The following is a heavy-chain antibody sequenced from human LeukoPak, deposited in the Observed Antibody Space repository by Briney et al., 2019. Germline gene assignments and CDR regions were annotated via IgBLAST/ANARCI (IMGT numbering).Heavy chain of an antibody. CDR3: ARDYAGFDY. CDR1: GFTFNSYA. Sequence: QTGGSLRLSCEASGFTFNSYAMQWVRQAPGKGLEWVAFISNDGSNKYCADSVKGRFTISRDNSKNTLYLQMNSLRAEDTAVYYCARDYAGFDYWGQGTLVTVSS. CDR2: ISNDGSNK. D-gene: IGHD4-17*01. J-gene: IGHJ4*02. V-gene: IGHV3-30*04.